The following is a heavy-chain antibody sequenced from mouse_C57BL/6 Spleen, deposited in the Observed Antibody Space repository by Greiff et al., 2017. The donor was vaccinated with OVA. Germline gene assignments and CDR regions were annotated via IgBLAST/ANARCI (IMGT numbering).Heavy chain of an antibody. CDR3: ARRDYYSNDYAMDY. Sequence: QVTLKESGPGILQSSQTLSLTCSFSGFSLSTSGMGVSWIRQPSGKGLEWLAHIYWDDDKRYNPSLKSRLTISKDTSRNQVFLKITSVDTADTATYYCARRDYYSNDYAMDYWGQGTSVTVSS. J-gene: IGHJ4*01. D-gene: IGHD2-5*01. V-gene: IGHV8-12*01. CDR2: IYWDDDK. CDR1: GFSLSTSGMG.